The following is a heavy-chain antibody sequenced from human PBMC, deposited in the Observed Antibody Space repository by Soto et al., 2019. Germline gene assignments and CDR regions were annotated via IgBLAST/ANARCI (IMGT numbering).Heavy chain of an antibody. D-gene: IGHD3-22*01. V-gene: IGHV3-23*01. J-gene: IGHJ3*02. CDR3: AEDAESVLDSSGLDAFDI. CDR2: ISGSGGST. Sequence: EVQLLESGGGLVQPGGSLRLSCAASGFTFSSYAMSWVRQAPGKGLEWVSAISGSGGSTYYADSVKGRFTISRDNSKNKLTLQMNSLRAEDTAVYYCAEDAESVLDSSGLDAFDIWGQGTMVTVSS. CDR1: GFTFSSYA.